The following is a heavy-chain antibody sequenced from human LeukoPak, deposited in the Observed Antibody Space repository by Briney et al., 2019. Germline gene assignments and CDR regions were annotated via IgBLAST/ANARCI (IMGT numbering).Heavy chain of an antibody. CDR3: AREGGSGSYYNLYYYYYGMDV. V-gene: IGHV1-8*01. Sequence: ASVKVSCKASGYTFTSYDINWVRQAPGQGLEWMGWMNPNSGNTGYAQKFKGRVTMTRNTSISTAYMELSSLRSEDTAVYYCAREGGSGSYYNLYYYYYGMDVWGQGTTVTVSS. CDR2: MNPNSGNT. J-gene: IGHJ6*02. CDR1: GYTFTSYD. D-gene: IGHD3-10*01.